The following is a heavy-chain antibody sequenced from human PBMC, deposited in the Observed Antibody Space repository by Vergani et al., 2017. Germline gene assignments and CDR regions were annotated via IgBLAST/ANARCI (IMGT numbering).Heavy chain of an antibody. D-gene: IGHD6-19*01. V-gene: IGHV1-69*13. CDR3: TIPVKFGSGLTRFFGMDV. CDR2: IIPVFGST. CDR1: GGTFRNYA. Sequence: QVQLVQSGGEVKKPGSSVKVSCKASGGTFRNYAFTWVRQAPGQGLEWMGSIIPVFGSTDYAQKFQGRVTMTADDSTSTTFMELSSLTSEDTALYYCTIPVKFGSGLTRFFGMDVCGQGTTVAVSS. J-gene: IGHJ6*02.